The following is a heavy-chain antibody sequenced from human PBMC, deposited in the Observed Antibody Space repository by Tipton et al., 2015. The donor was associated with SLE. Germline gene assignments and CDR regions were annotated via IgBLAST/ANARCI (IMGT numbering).Heavy chain of an antibody. CDR1: GGSISSGGYY. Sequence: LRLSCTVSGGSISSGGYYWSWIRQHPGKGLEWIGYIYYSGSTYYNPSLKSRVTISVDTSKNQFSLKLSSVTAADTAVYYCAGERSSSFQHWGQGTLVTVSS. CDR3: AGERSSSFQH. V-gene: IGHV4-31*03. CDR2: IYYSGST. D-gene: IGHD6-6*01. J-gene: IGHJ1*01.